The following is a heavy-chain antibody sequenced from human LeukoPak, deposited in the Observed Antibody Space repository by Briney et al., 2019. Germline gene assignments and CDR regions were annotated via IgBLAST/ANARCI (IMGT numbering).Heavy chain of an antibody. J-gene: IGHJ4*02. CDR3: TTGSAVGATTYGY. Sequence: GGSLRLSCAASGFTFSNPWMSWVRQAPGKGLEWVGRIKSKTDGGTTDYAAPVKGRFTISRDDSKNTLYLQMNSLKTEDTAVYYCTTGSAVGATTYGYWGQGTLVTVSS. CDR2: IKSKTDGGTT. CDR1: GFTFSNPW. D-gene: IGHD1-26*01. V-gene: IGHV3-15*01.